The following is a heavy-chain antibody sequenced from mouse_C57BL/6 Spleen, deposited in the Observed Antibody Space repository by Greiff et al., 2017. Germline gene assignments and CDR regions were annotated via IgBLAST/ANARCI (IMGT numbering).Heavy chain of an antibody. CDR3: AKATTEYYYAMDY. CDR2: ISYDGSN. D-gene: IGHD1-1*01. V-gene: IGHV3-6*01. CDR1: GYSITSGYY. Sequence: EVQVVESGPGLVKPSQSLSLTCSVTGYSITSGYYWNWIRQFPGNKLEWMGYISYDGSNNYNPSLKNRISITRDTSKNQFFLKLNSVTTEDTATYYCAKATTEYYYAMDYWGQGTSVTVSS. J-gene: IGHJ4*01.